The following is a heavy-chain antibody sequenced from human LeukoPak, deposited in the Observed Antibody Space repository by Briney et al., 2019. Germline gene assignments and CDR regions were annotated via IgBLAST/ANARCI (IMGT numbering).Heavy chain of an antibody. D-gene: IGHD1-7*01. CDR2: IWYDGSNK. V-gene: IGHV3-33*01. CDR3: ARPITGTKSTPDDAFDI. Sequence: GRSLRLSCAASGFTFSSYGMHWVRQAPGKGLEWVAVIWYDGSNKYYADSVKGRFTISRDNSKNTLYLQMNSLRAEDTAVYYCARPITGTKSTPDDAFDIWGQGTMVTVSS. CDR1: GFTFSSYG. J-gene: IGHJ3*02.